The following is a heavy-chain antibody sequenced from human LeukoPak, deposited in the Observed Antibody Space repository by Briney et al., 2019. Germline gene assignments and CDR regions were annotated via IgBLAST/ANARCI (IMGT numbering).Heavy chain of an antibody. J-gene: IGHJ4*02. CDR3: ARHLRPKQQLDY. CDR2: IYTSGNT. Sequence: PSETLSLTCTVSGGSISSYHWSWIRQPAGKGLEWVGRIYTSGNTNYNPSLKSRVTMSVDASKNQFSLNLISVTAADTAVYYCARHLRPKQQLDYWGQGTLVTVSS. V-gene: IGHV4-4*07. D-gene: IGHD6-13*01. CDR1: GGSISSYH.